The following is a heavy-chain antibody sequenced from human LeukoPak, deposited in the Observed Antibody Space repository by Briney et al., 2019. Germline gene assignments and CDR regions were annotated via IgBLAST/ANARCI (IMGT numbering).Heavy chain of an antibody. CDR3: VRDFLGESGAGGP. V-gene: IGHV3-21*01. CDR1: GFTLSTYT. Sequence: GGSLRLSCAASGFTLSTYTMNWVRQAPGKGLEWVSSISPTGISTWYADPLKGRFTISRDNARNSLYLEGNGLRAEDAGVFYCVRDFLGESGAGGPWGQGTLVTVSS. CDR2: ISPTGIST. D-gene: IGHD3-10*01. J-gene: IGHJ5*02.